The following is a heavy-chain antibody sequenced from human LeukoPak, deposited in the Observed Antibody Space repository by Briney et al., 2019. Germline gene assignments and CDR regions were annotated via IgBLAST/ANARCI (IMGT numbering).Heavy chain of an antibody. CDR3: ATGPKLLWFGESALGL. Sequence: PSETLSLTCAVYGGSFSGYYWSWIRQPPGKGLEWIGEINHSGSTNYNPSLKSRVTISVDTSKNQFSLKLSSVTAADTAVYYCATGPKLLWFGESALGLWGQGTLVTVSS. J-gene: IGHJ4*02. V-gene: IGHV4-34*01. CDR1: GGSFSGYY. D-gene: IGHD3-10*01. CDR2: INHSGST.